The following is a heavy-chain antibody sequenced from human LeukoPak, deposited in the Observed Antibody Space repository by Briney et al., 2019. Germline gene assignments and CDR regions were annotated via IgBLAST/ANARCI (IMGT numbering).Heavy chain of an antibody. V-gene: IGHV4-61*02. Sequence: SETLSLTCTVSGGSISSGSYYWGWIRQPAGKGLEWIGRIYTSGSTNYNPSLKSRVTISVDTSKNQFSLKLSSVTAADTAVYYCARERSSTWPAYDFWSGYYTGIMGAFDIWGQGTMVTVSS. CDR3: ARERSSTWPAYDFWSGYYTGIMGAFDI. J-gene: IGHJ3*02. CDR1: GGSISSGSYY. D-gene: IGHD3-3*01. CDR2: IYTSGST.